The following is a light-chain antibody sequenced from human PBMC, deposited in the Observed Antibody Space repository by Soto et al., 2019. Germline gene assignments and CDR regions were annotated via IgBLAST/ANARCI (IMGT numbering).Light chain of an antibody. V-gene: IGLV2-8*01. Sequence: QSALTQPPSASGSPGESVTISCTGSSGDIGAFKYVSWFQQFPGKAPQLIIYEVTERPSGVPGRFSGSKSDNTASLTVSGLQPDDEGIYFCSAYAGFNNLLFGGGTKLTVL. CDR3: SAYAGFNNLL. CDR1: SGDIGAFKY. CDR2: EVT. J-gene: IGLJ2*01.